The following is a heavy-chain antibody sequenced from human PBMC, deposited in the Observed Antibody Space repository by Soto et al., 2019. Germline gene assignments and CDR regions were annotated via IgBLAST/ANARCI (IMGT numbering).Heavy chain of an antibody. D-gene: IGHD4-17*01. Sequence: QVQLVQSGAEVKKPGASVKVSCKASGYTFTSYGISWVRQAPGQGLEWMGWISAYNGNTNYAQKLQGRVTMTTDTSXXTAYMELRSLRSDDTAVYYCARVPADYGDYAYFQHWGQGTLVTVSS. CDR2: ISAYNGNT. CDR1: GYTFTSYG. CDR3: ARVPADYGDYAYFQH. V-gene: IGHV1-18*01. J-gene: IGHJ1*01.